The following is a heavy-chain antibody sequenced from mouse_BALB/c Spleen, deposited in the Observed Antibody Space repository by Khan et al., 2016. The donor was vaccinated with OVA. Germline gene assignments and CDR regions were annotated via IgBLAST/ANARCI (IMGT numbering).Heavy chain of an antibody. Sequence: QVQLQQSGAELVKAGASVKMSCKASGYTFTSYWMHWVQQRLGQGLEWFAETNPTNGRTYYNEKFKSKATLTVDKSSSTAYMLLSGPTFEDSAVYDGARSKKRGDNDGDDWGQGTTLTGSS. CDR2: TNPTNGRT. J-gene: IGHJ2*01. CDR1: GYTFTSYW. V-gene: IGHV1S81*02. CDR3: ARSKKRGDNDGDD. D-gene: IGHD2-4*01.